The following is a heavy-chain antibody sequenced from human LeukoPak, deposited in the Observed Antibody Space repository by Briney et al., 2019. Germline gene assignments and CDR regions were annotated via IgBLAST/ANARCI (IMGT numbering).Heavy chain of an antibody. CDR1: VGSFSGYY. CDR3: ARVSVVPAAPYYYYYYYMDV. D-gene: IGHD2-2*01. J-gene: IGHJ6*03. V-gene: IGHV4-34*01. Sequence: SETLSLTCAVYVGSFSGYYWSWIRQPPGKGLEWIGEINHSGSTNYNPSLKRRVTISVDTSKTQFSLKLSSVTAADTAVYYCARVSVVPAAPYYYYYYYMDVWGKGTTVTVSS. CDR2: INHSGST.